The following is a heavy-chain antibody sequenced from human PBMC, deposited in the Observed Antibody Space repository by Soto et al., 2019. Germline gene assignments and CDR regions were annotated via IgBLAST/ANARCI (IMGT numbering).Heavy chain of an antibody. Sequence: GGSLRLSCAAFGFTFSSYAMSWVRQAPGKGLEWVSAICGSGGSTYYADSVKGRFTISRDNSKNTLYLQMNSLRAEDTAVYYCAKVKYSSGWYVSKYFDYWGQGTLVTVSS. V-gene: IGHV3-23*01. CDR3: AKVKYSSGWYVSKYFDY. J-gene: IGHJ4*02. CDR1: GFTFSSYA. CDR2: ICGSGGST. D-gene: IGHD6-19*01.